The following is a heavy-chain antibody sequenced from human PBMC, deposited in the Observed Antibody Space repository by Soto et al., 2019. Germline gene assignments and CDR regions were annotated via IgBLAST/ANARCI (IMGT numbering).Heavy chain of an antibody. Sequence: GASVKVSCKASGGTFSSYAISWVRQAPGQGLEWMGGIIPIFGTANYAQKFQGRVTITADESTSTAYMELSSLRSEDTAVYYCARSSLAYGGYSYGYAYWDQGTLVTVSS. V-gene: IGHV1-69*13. J-gene: IGHJ4*02. CDR3: ARSSLAYGGYSYGYAY. CDR2: IIPIFGTA. CDR1: GGTFSSYA. D-gene: IGHD5-18*01.